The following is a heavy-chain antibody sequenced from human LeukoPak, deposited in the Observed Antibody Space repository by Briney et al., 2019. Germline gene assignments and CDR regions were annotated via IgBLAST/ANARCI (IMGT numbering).Heavy chain of an antibody. CDR1: GGSISSGSYY. CDR2: IYTSGST. Sequence: KPSQTLSLTCTVSGGSISSGSYYWSWIRQPAGKGLEWIGRIYTSGSTNYNPSLKSRVTISVDTSKNQFSLKLSSVTAADTAVYYCARDSGRVEMAAPDGFDPWGQGTLVTVSS. J-gene: IGHJ5*02. CDR3: ARDSGRVEMAAPDGFDP. D-gene: IGHD5-24*01. V-gene: IGHV4-61*02.